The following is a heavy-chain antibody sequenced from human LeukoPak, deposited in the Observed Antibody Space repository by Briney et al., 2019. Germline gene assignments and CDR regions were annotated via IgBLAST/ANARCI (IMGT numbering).Heavy chain of an antibody. V-gene: IGHV1-69*06. Sequence: GASVKVSCKASGGTFNSYAISWVRQAPGQGLEWMGRIIPIFGTANYAQKFQGRVTITADKSTSTAYMELSSLRSEDTAVYYCARAGDLVGATSYYFDYWGQGTLVTVSS. J-gene: IGHJ4*02. CDR2: IIPIFGTA. D-gene: IGHD1-26*01. CDR3: ARAGDLVGATSYYFDY. CDR1: GGTFNSYA.